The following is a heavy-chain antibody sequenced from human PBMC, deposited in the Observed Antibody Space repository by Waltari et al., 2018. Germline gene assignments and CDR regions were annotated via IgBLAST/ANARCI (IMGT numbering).Heavy chain of an antibody. Sequence: QVQLQQWGAGLLKPSETLSLTCAVYGGSFSGYYWSWIRQPPGRGLGWIREINHSGSTNANPSLKSRVTISVDPSKNQFSLKLSSVTAADTAVYYCARPAGPNWFDPWGQGTLVTVSS. CDR2: INHSGST. CDR3: ARPAGPNWFDP. CDR1: GGSFSGYY. J-gene: IGHJ5*02. D-gene: IGHD6-25*01. V-gene: IGHV4-34*01.